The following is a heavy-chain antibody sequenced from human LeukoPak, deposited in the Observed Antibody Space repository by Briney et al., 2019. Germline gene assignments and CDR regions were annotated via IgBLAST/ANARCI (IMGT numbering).Heavy chain of an antibody. J-gene: IGHJ4*02. V-gene: IGHV1-69*02. Sequence: SVTVSCKASGGTFSSYTISWVRQAPGQGLEWMGRIIPILGIANYAQKFQGRVTITADKSTSTAYMELSSLRSEDTAVYYCARGSVFGVVIITHWGQGTLVTVSS. D-gene: IGHD3-3*01. CDR3: ARGSVFGVVIITH. CDR1: GGTFSSYT. CDR2: IIPILGIA.